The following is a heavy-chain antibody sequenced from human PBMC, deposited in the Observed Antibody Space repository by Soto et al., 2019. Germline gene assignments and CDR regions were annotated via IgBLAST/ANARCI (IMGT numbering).Heavy chain of an antibody. D-gene: IGHD3-22*01. CDR1: GFTFSSYG. V-gene: IGHV3-33*01. J-gene: IGHJ4*02. CDR2: IWFDGNNK. Sequence: QVQLVESGGGVVQPGRSLRLSCAASGFTFSSYGMHWVRQAPGKGLEWVAVIWFDGNNKYYADSVKGRFTISRDNSKNTLYLQMNSLRAVDMAVYYCARTDSSGYRSDYWGQGTLVTVSS. CDR3: ARTDSSGYRSDY.